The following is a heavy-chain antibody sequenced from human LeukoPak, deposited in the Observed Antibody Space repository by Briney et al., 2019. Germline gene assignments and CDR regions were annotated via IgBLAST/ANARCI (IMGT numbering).Heavy chain of an antibody. V-gene: IGHV3-74*01. J-gene: IGHJ4*02. CDR3: AAKNSGNFLL. CDR1: EFTFSYYW. CDR2: INSDGSST. Sequence: GGSLRLSCAASEFTFSYYWMHWVRQAPGRGLVWVSRINSDGSSTNYADSVKGRFTISRDNAKNTLYLQMNSLRAEDTAVYYCAAKNSGNFLLWGQGTLVTVSS. D-gene: IGHD5-12*01.